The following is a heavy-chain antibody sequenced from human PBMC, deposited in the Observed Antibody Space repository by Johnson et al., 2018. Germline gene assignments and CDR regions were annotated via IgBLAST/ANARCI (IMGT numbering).Heavy chain of an antibody. J-gene: IGHJ6*02. CDR2: SYSSGRT. V-gene: IGHV4-31*02. CDR3: VRVAGGRGYGMDV. Sequence: CSYSSGRTYYNPSLKSRVTISADTSKNHFSLKLSSVTAADTAVYYCVRVAGGRGYGMDVWGQGTTVTVSS. D-gene: IGHD2-15*01.